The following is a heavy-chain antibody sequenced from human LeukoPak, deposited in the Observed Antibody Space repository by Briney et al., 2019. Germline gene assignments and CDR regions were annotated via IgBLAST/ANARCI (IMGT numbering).Heavy chain of an antibody. CDR3: ARDREAHIAAPPYMDV. CDR2: IYHSGST. Sequence: SETLSLTCAVSGGSISSSNWWSWVRQPPGKGLEWIGEIYHSGSTNYNPSLKSRVTISVDTSKNQFSLKLSSVTAADTAVYYCARDREAHIAAPPYMDVWGKGTTVTVSS. CDR1: GGSISSSNW. D-gene: IGHD6-6*01. V-gene: IGHV4-4*02. J-gene: IGHJ6*03.